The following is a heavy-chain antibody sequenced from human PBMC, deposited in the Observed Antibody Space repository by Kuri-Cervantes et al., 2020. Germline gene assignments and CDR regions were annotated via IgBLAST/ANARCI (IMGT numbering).Heavy chain of an antibody. Sequence: ASVKVSCKASGYTFTGYYMHWVRQAPGQGLEWMGWINPNSGGTNYAQKFQGRVTMTRDTSISTAYMELSRLRSDDTAVYYCARATFPGIAVAGALDSYYYYGMDVWGQGTTVTVSS. V-gene: IGHV1-2*02. D-gene: IGHD6-19*01. CDR3: ARATFPGIAVAGALDSYYYYGMDV. J-gene: IGHJ6*02. CDR1: GYTFTGYY. CDR2: INPNSGGT.